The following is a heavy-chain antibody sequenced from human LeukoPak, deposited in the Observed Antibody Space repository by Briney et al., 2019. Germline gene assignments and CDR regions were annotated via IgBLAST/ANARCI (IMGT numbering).Heavy chain of an antibody. CDR3: ARSSGSWGTTKEAFDY. D-gene: IGHD1-26*01. CDR2: ISSSSSYI. Sequence: PGGSLRLSCAASGFTFSSYSMNWVRQAPGKGLEWVSSISSSSSYIYYADSVKGRFTISRDNAKNSLYLQMNSLRAEDTALYYCARSSGSWGTTKEAFDYWGQGTLVTVSS. V-gene: IGHV3-21*01. J-gene: IGHJ4*02. CDR1: GFTFSSYS.